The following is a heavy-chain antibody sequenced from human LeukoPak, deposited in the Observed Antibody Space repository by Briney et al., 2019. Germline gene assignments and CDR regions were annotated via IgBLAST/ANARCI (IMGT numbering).Heavy chain of an antibody. D-gene: IGHD1-26*01. V-gene: IGHV3-23*01. Sequence: GGSLRLSCAASGFTFSSYAMGWVRQAPGKGLEWVSAISGSGGSTYYADSVKGRFTISRDNSKNTLYLQMNSLRAEDTAVYYCAKAREWGSYYQDAFDIWGQGTMVTVSS. CDR2: ISGSGGST. CDR1: GFTFSSYA. CDR3: AKAREWGSYYQDAFDI. J-gene: IGHJ3*02.